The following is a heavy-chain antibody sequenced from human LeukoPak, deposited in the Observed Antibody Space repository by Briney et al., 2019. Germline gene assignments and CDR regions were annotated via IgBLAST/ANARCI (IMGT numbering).Heavy chain of an antibody. Sequence: GGSLRLSCAASGFTFSSYAMSWVRQAPGKGLEWVSAISGSGGSTYYADSVKGRFTIYRDNSKNTLYLQMNSLRAEDTAVYYCARGPGSSSWYRTLEGGYYFDYWGQGTLVTVSS. CDR2: ISGSGGST. CDR1: GFTFSSYA. D-gene: IGHD6-13*01. V-gene: IGHV3-23*01. J-gene: IGHJ4*02. CDR3: ARGPGSSSWYRTLEGGYYFDY.